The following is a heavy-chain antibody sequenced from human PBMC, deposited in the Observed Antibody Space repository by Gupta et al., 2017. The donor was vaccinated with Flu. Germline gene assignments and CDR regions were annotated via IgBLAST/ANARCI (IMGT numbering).Heavy chain of an antibody. CDR3: ARGQNYYYYNMDV. J-gene: IGHJ6*02. CDR1: AFTFSSSA. V-gene: IGHV3-33*01. CDR2: IWYDGSNQ. Sequence: QEPLVDAGRGVVQPGRSLSRSCAASAFTFSSSAMHRVRQAPGKGLEWVAFIWYDGSNQYYAVAVKGRFTISRDDSKNTLYLQMNSLRAEDTAVYYCARGQNYYYYNMDVGGQVTTVTVSS.